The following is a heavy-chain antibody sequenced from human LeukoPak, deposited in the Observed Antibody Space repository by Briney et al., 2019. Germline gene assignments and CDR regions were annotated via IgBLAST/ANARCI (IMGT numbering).Heavy chain of an antibody. CDR2: IYYSGST. V-gene: IGHV4-59*01. D-gene: IGHD3-10*01. CDR3: ARGPLSRFGTDQNWFDP. Sequence: PSETLSLTCTVSGGSISNYYWSWIRQPPGKGLEWIGYIYYSGSTNYYPSLKSRVTMSVDTSKNQFSLKLSFVTAADTAVYYCARGPLSRFGTDQNWFDPWGQGTLVTVSS. J-gene: IGHJ5*02. CDR1: GGSISNYY.